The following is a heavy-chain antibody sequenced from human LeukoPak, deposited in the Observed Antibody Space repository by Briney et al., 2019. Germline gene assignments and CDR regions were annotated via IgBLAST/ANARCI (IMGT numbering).Heavy chain of an antibody. Sequence: GGSLRLSCAASGFTFSSYSMNWVRQAPGKGLEWVSYISSSSSTINYADSVKGRFTISRDNAKNSLYLQMNSLRAEDTAVYYCARAYGSGSYSYFDYWGQGTLVTVSS. CDR1: GFTFSSYS. D-gene: IGHD3-10*01. V-gene: IGHV3-48*01. CDR2: ISSSSSTI. CDR3: ARAYGSGSYSYFDY. J-gene: IGHJ4*02.